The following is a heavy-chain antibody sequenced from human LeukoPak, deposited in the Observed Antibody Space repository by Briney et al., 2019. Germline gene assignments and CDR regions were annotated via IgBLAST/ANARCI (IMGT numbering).Heavy chain of an antibody. CDR3: ASRLKIGSGALNY. J-gene: IGHJ4*02. Sequence: SETLSLTCTVPGGSISSYYWSWIRQPPGKGLEWIGYIYYSGSTNYNPSLKSRVTISVDTSKNQFSLKLSSVTAADTAVYYCASRLKIGSGALNYWGQGTLVTVSS. CDR1: GGSISSYY. CDR2: IYYSGST. V-gene: IGHV4-59*01. D-gene: IGHD3-10*01.